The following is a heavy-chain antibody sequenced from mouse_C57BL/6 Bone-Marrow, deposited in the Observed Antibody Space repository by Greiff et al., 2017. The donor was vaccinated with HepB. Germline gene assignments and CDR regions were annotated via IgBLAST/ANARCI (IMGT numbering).Heavy chain of an antibody. J-gene: IGHJ3*01. CDR2: IYPGSGST. CDR3: ARGNYGSSDAGFAY. Sequence: QVQLQQPGAELVKPGASVKMSCKASGYTFTSYWITWVKQRPGQGLEWIGDIYPGSGSTNYNEKFKSKATLTVDTTSSTAYMHLSSLTSEDSAVYCCARGNYGSSDAGFAYWGQGTLVTVSA. D-gene: IGHD1-1*01. CDR1: GYTFTSYW. V-gene: IGHV1-55*01.